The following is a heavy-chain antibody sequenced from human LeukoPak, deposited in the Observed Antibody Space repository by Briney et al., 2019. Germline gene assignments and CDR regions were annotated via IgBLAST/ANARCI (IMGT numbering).Heavy chain of an antibody. D-gene: IGHD3-9*01. Sequence: ASVKVSCEASGYTFTSYGISWVRQAPGQGLEWVGWINPNSGDTDYAQKFQGRVTVTRDTSISTAYMELGRLRSDDTAVYYCARGVLRYFDWLNEADGNWFDPWGQGTLVTVSS. CDR1: GYTFTSYG. V-gene: IGHV1-2*02. J-gene: IGHJ5*02. CDR3: ARGVLRYFDWLNEADGNWFDP. CDR2: INPNSGDT.